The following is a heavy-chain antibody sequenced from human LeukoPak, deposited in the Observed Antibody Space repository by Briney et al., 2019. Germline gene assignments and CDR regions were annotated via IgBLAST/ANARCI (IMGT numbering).Heavy chain of an antibody. V-gene: IGHV1-2*02. CDR2: INPNSGGT. J-gene: IGHJ6*03. Sequence: ASVKVSCKTSEGTFSSYAISWVRQAPGQGLEWMGWINPNSGGTNYAQKFQGRVTMTRDTSISTAYMELSRLRSDDTAVYYCARGVATTNLPQYYYYMDVWGKGTTVTVSS. CDR3: ARGVATTNLPQYYYYMDV. CDR1: EGTFSSYA. D-gene: IGHD5-12*01.